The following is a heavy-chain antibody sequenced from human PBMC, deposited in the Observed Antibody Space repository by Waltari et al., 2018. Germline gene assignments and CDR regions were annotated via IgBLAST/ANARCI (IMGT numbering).Heavy chain of an antibody. D-gene: IGHD6-19*01. CDR2: IIPIVGVG. J-gene: IGHJ4*02. Sequence: QVQLVQSGAEVKKPGSSVKVSCKASGGTFSDYAISWVRQAPGQGLEWMGAIIPIVGVGNYAPKFQGRVTITADKSTSTSYMELSSLTSDDTALYYCATGPSGEQWLVDCWGQGTLVTVSS. CDR1: GGTFSDYA. CDR3: ATGPSGEQWLVDC. V-gene: IGHV1-69*10.